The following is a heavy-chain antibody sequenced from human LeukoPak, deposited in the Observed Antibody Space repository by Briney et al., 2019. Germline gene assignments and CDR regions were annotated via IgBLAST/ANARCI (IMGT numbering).Heavy chain of an antibody. D-gene: IGHD2-2*01. CDR3: ARDSDIVVVPAANKAYGMDV. CDR2: ISYDGGNK. V-gene: IGHV3-30-3*01. J-gene: IGHJ6*02. CDR1: GFTFSSYA. Sequence: GRSLRLSCAASGFTFSSYAMHWVRQAPGKGLEWVAVISYDGGNKYYADSVKGRFTISRDNSKNTLYLQMNSLRAEDTAVYYCARDSDIVVVPAANKAYGMDVWGQGTTVTVSS.